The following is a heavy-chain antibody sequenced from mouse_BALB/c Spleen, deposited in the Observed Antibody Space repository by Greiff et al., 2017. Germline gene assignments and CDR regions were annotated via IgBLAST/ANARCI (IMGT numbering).Heavy chain of an antibody. CDR1: GDSITSGY. V-gene: IGHV3-8*02. D-gene: IGHD2-1*01. CDR3: ARRGGNYVNYAMDY. J-gene: IGHJ4*01. Sequence: EVQLQQSGPSLVKPSQTLSLTCSVTGDSITSGYWNWIRKFPGNKLEYMGYISYSGSTYYNPSLKSRISITRDTSKNQYYLQLNSVTTEDTATYYCARRGGNYVNYAMDYWGQGTSVTVSS. CDR2: ISYSGST.